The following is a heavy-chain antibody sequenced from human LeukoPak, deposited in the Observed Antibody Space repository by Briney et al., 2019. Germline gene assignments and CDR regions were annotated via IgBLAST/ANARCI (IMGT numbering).Heavy chain of an antibody. CDR1: GYTFTSYY. Sequence: ASVKVSCKASGYTFTSYYMHWVRQAPGQGLEWMGIINPSGGSTSYAQKFQGRVTMIRDTSTSTVYMELSSLRSEDTAVYYCARDSMPFRYFDLWGRGTLVTVSS. V-gene: IGHV1-46*01. CDR2: INPSGGST. J-gene: IGHJ2*01. CDR3: ARDSMPFRYFDL. D-gene: IGHD2/OR15-2a*01.